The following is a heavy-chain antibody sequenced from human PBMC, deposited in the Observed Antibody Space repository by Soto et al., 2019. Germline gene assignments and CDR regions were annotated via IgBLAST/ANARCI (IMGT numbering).Heavy chain of an antibody. CDR2: IKKDGTEK. D-gene: IGHD3-9*01. J-gene: IGHJ4*02. CDR1: GFTFSGYW. CDR3: ARGPSYSDYSNDWFFDS. Sequence: EVQLVESGGGFVQPGGSLRLACAASGFTFSGYWMTWVRQAPGKGLEWVADIKKDGTEKYYVDSVKGRFTISRENDKKSVYLQMNGLTVEDTAVYRCARGPSYSDYSNDWFFDSWGQGALVTVSS. V-gene: IGHV3-7*03.